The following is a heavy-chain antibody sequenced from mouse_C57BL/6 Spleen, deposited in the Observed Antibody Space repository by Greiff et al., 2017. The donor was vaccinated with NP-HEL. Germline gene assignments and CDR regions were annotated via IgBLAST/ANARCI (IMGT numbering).Heavy chain of an antibody. CDR2: IDPEDGDT. Sequence: EVKLLQSGAELVRPGASVKLSCTASGFNIKDYYMHWVKQRPEQGLEWVGRIDPEDGDTEYAPKFQGKATMTADTSSNTAYLQLSSLTSEDTAVYYCTTGLSPFAYWGQGTLVTVSA. D-gene: IGHD2-2*01. CDR1: GFNIKDYY. CDR3: TTGLSPFAY. J-gene: IGHJ3*01. V-gene: IGHV14-1*01.